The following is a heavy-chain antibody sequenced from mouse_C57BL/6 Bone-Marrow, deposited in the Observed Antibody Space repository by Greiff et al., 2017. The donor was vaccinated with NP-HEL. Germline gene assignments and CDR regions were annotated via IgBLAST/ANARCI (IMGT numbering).Heavy chain of an antibody. J-gene: IGHJ3*01. CDR3: ARGGNYYGSSYPTWFAY. D-gene: IGHD1-1*01. CDR1: GYTFTSYW. CDR2: IHPNSGST. Sequence: QVQLQQPGAELVKPGASVKLSCKASGYTFTSYWMHWVKQRPGQGLEWLGMIHPNSGSTNYNEKFKSKATLTVDKSSSTAYMQLSSLTSEDSAVYYCARGGNYYGSSYPTWFAYWGQGTLVTVSA. V-gene: IGHV1-64*01.